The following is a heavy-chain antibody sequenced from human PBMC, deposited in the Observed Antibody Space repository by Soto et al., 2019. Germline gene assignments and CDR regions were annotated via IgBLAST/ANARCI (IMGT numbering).Heavy chain of an antibody. CDR3: ARQGINRGFGPGAFDI. D-gene: IGHD1-20*01. CDR1: GDSLSSSYYY. V-gene: IGHV4-39*01. CDR2: VDYTGSA. J-gene: IGHJ3*02. Sequence: QLQLQESGPGLVKPSETLSLTCSVSGDSLSSSYYYWGWIRQPPGERLEWIASVDYTGSAHYSPSLRSRVTISVDTSNNDFSRKVDSVSAADTALYYCARQGINRGFGPGAFDIWGQGTTVIVSS.